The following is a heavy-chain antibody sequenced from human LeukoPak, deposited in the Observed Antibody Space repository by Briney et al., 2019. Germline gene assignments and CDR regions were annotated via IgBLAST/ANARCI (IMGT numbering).Heavy chain of an antibody. D-gene: IGHD6-13*01. V-gene: IGHV3-33*01. CDR2: IWYDGGYK. CDR1: GFTFSKYG. CDR3: ARDRTGIAAAGFDD. J-gene: IGHJ4*02. Sequence: GGSLRLSCAASGFTFSKYGMHWVRQAPGKGLEWVAVIWYDGGYKYYADSVKGRFTISRDNSKNMLYLQLNSLRAEDTAVYYCARDRTGIAAAGFDDWGQGTLVPVSS.